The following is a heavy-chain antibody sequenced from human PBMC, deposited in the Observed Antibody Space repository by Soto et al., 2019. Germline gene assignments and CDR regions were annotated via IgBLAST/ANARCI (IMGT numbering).Heavy chain of an antibody. V-gene: IGHV1-2*02. CDR1: GYTFTDYF. J-gene: IGHJ5*02. D-gene: IGHD1-20*01. Sequence: VASVEVSCKASGYTFTDYFMHCVRQAPGQGLEWMGWINPHSGGTNYAQKFQGRVTMTRDTSISTAYMELSGLRSDDTAVYYCAGIPEATGWFAPWGQGTLVTVSS. CDR2: INPHSGGT. CDR3: AGIPEATGWFAP.